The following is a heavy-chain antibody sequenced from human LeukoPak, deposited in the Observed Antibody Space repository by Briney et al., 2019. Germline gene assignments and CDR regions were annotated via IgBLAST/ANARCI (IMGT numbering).Heavy chain of an antibody. D-gene: IGHD6-19*01. Sequence: GGSLRLSCAASGFTFSSYEMNWVRQAPGKGLEWVSYISSSGSTIYYADSVKGRFTISRDNAKNSLYLQMNSLRAEDTAVYYCAREVGRSSGWFDYWGQGTLVSVSS. CDR1: GFTFSSYE. CDR3: AREVGRSSGWFDY. CDR2: ISSSGSTI. J-gene: IGHJ4*02. V-gene: IGHV3-48*03.